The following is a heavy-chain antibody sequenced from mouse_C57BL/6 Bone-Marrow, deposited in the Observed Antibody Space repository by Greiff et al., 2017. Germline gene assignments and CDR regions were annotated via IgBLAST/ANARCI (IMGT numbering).Heavy chain of an antibody. CDR3: ARNYYYYGSRGYFDV. V-gene: IGHV1-22*01. CDR2: INPNNGGT. J-gene: IGHJ1*03. CDR1: GYTFTDYN. Sequence: EVQRVESGPELVKPGASVKMSCKASGYTFTDYNMHWVKQSHGKSLEWIGYINPNNGGTSYNQKFKGKATLTVNKSSSTAYMELRSLTSEDSAVYYCARNYYYYGSRGYFDVWGTGTTVTVSS. D-gene: IGHD1-1*01.